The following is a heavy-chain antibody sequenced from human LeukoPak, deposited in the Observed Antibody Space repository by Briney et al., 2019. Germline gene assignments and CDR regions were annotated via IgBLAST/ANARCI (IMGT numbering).Heavy chain of an antibody. CDR3: ARVSGYSGDDTLDY. Sequence: RGSLRLSCAPSGFTPSSNYMSWVRQAPGKGLEWVSVISTGGSAYYANSVKGRFTISRDYSKNTLYLQMNSLRAEDTAVYYCARVSGYSGDDTLDYWGQGTLVTVSS. CDR2: ISTGGSA. J-gene: IGHJ4*02. D-gene: IGHD5-12*01. V-gene: IGHV3-66*01. CDR1: GFTPSSNY.